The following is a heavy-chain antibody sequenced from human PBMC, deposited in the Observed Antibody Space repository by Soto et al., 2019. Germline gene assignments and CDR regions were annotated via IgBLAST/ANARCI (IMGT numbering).Heavy chain of an antibody. J-gene: IGHJ4*02. CDR1: GFSFRDAW. V-gene: IGHV3-15*01. Sequence: EVQLVESGGGLVKPGGSLRLSCVASGFSFRDAWMSWVRQVPGKGLEWVGRIKSEAAGGTTDDAAPAKGRFSISRHDSKSTLYLQMNSLKIEDTAVYYCFTDRPASPVDHWGQGTLVTVSS. CDR3: FTDRPASPVDH. CDR2: IKSEAAGGTT.